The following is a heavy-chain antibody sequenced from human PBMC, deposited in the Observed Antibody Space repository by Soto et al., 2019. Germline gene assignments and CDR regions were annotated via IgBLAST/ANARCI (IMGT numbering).Heavy chain of an antibody. CDR2: IFYSGST. V-gene: IGHV4-59*01. CDR1: GGTISSYY. Sequence: QVQLQESGPELVKPSETLSLTCTVSGGTISSYYWNWIRQRPGKGLEWIGYIFYSGSTNYNPSLKSRVTISVDTTKNQFSLKLNSVTAADTAVYYCARDRNWKAYYGMDVWGQGTTVTVSS. CDR3: ARDRNWKAYYGMDV. J-gene: IGHJ6*02. D-gene: IGHD1-1*01.